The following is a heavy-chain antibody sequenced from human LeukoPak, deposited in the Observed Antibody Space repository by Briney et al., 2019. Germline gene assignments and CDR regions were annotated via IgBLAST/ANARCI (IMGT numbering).Heavy chain of an antibody. J-gene: IGHJ6*03. CDR3: ARGPSPYYYYYMDV. Sequence: GGSLRLSCAASGFTFSSYSMNWVRQAPGKGLEWVSYISSSSSTIYYADSVKGRFTISRDNAKNSLYLQMNSLRAEDTAVYYCARGPSPYYYYYMDVWGKGTTVTVSS. V-gene: IGHV3-48*01. CDR2: ISSSSSTI. CDR1: GFTFSSYS.